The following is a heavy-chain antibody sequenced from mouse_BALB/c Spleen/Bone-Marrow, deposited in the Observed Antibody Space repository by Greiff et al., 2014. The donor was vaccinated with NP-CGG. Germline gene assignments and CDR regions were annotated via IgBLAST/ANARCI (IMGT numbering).Heavy chain of an antibody. CDR2: IDPANGNT. Sequence: VQLQQSVAELVTPGASVKLSCTASGFNIKDTYMHWVKQRPEQGLEWIGRIDPANGNTKYDPKFQGKATITADTSSNTAYLQLSSLTSEDTALYYCASYHYGSSLFAYRGQGTPVPV. D-gene: IGHD1-1*01. CDR1: GFNIKDTY. V-gene: IGHV14-3*02. J-gene: IGHJ3*01. CDR3: ASYHYGSSLFAY.